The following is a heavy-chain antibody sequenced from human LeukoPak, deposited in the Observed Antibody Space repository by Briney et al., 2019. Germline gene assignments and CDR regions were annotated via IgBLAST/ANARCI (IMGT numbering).Heavy chain of an antibody. CDR2: FTGLGGK. CDR3: AKGDAGGKVDWFDP. V-gene: IGHV3-23*01. D-gene: IGHD2-15*01. J-gene: IGHJ5*02. CDR1: GFTFSTYT. Sequence: GGSLRLSCAASGFTFSTYTMMWVRQAPGKGLQWLATFTGLGGKYYADSVKGRFSVSRDYSTNTLYLQMNSLSAEDTAVYYCAKGDAGGKVDWFDPWGQGTLVTVSS.